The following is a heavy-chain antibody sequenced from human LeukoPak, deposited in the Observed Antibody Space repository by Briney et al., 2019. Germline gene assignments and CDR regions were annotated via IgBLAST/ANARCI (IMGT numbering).Heavy chain of an antibody. D-gene: IGHD3-10*01. V-gene: IGHV4-59*13. Sequence: SETLSLTCTVSGGSISSYYWSWIRQPPGKGLEWIGYIYYSGSTNYNPSLKSRVTISVDTSKNQFSLKLSSVTAADTAVYYCARDWGWFGELVLTHSYNWFDPWGQGTLVTVSS. CDR3: ARDWGWFGELVLTHSYNWFDP. CDR1: GGSISSYY. CDR2: IYYSGST. J-gene: IGHJ5*02.